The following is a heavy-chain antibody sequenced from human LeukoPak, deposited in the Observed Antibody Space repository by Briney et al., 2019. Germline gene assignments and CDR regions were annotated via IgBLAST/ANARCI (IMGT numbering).Heavy chain of an antibody. Sequence: GCSVKVSCKPSGYSFSTYYINWVRQAPGQGLEWMGWIIVYNGNTNNAQNLQGRVTMTTDTSTSTDYMELTSLTSDDTAVYYCARAPGSGLEFDYWGQGTLVTVSS. CDR3: ARAPGSGLEFDY. D-gene: IGHD3-10*01. J-gene: IGHJ4*02. CDR1: GYSFSTYY. V-gene: IGHV1-18*01. CDR2: IIVYNGNT.